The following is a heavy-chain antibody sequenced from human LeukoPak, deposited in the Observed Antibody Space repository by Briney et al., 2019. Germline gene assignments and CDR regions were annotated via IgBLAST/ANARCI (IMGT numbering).Heavy chain of an antibody. CDR1: GGTFSSYA. V-gene: IGHV1-69*04. Sequence: SVKVSCKASGGTFSSYAISWVRQAPGQGLEWMGRIIPILGIANYAQKFQGRVTITADKSTSTAYMELSSLRSEDTAVYYCARFADYGDYFDYWGQGTLVTVSS. CDR3: ARFADYGDYFDY. J-gene: IGHJ4*02. D-gene: IGHD4-17*01. CDR2: IIPILGIA.